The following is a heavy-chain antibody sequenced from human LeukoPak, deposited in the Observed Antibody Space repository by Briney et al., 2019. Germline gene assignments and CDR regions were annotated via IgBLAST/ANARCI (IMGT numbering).Heavy chain of an antibody. CDR3: ARVGYSYARGGDY. CDR1: GGSFSGYY. V-gene: IGHV4-34*01. D-gene: IGHD5-18*01. Sequence: PSETLSLTCAVYGGSFSGYYWSWIRQPPGKGLEWIGEINHSGSTNYNPSLKSRVTISVDTSKNQFSLKLSSVTAADTAVYYCARVGYSYARGGDYWGQGTLVTVSS. J-gene: IGHJ4*02. CDR2: INHSGST.